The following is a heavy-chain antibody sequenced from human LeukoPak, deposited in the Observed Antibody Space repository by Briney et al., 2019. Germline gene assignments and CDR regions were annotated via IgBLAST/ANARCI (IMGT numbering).Heavy chain of an antibody. Sequence: PGGSLRLSCVNSGVPFSGDSLNWVRQAPGKGLEWISYISASSGTKYYADSVKGRFHISRDNAKKSLYLQMDNLRGEDTALYYCASQSSGSSTRAPDFWGHGTLVAVSS. V-gene: IGHV3-48*04. CDR2: ISASSGTK. CDR3: ASQSSGSSTRAPDF. CDR1: GVPFSGDS. J-gene: IGHJ4*01. D-gene: IGHD1-26*01.